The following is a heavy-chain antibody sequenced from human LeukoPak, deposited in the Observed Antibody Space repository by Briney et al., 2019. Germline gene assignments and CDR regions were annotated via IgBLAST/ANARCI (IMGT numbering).Heavy chain of an antibody. CDR3: ARDYYGSGSYYNLRD. J-gene: IGHJ4*02. V-gene: IGHV3-21*01. Sequence: GGSLRLSCAASGFTFSSYSMNWARQAPGKGLEWVSSISSSSSYIYYADSVKGRFTISRDNAKNSLYLQMNSLRAEDTAVYYCARDYYGSGSYYNLRDWGQGTLVTVSS. CDR1: GFTFSSYS. CDR2: ISSSSSYI. D-gene: IGHD3-10*01.